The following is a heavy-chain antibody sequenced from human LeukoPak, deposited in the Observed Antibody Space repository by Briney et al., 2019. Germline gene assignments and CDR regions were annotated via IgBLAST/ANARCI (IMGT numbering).Heavy chain of an antibody. CDR3: ARDRAAAGTGGDDAFDI. Sequence: GGSLRLSCAASGFTFSSYAMHWVRQAPGKGLEWVAVISYDGSNKYYADSVKGRFTISRENSKNTLYLQMNSLRAEDTAVYYCARDRAAAGTGGDDAFDIWGQGTMVTVSS. D-gene: IGHD6-13*01. CDR2: ISYDGSNK. V-gene: IGHV3-30-3*01. CDR1: GFTFSSYA. J-gene: IGHJ3*02.